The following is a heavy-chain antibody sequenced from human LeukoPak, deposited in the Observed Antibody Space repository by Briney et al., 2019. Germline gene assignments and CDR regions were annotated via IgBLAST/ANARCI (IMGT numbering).Heavy chain of an antibody. CDR1: GFTFSSYA. CDR2: ISYDGSNK. Sequence: GGSLRLSCAASGFTFSSYAMHWVRQAPGKGLEGVAVISYDGSNKYYADSVKGRFTISRDNSKNTLYLQMNSLRAEDTAVYYCARAEQWLVTYYFDYWGQGTLVTVSS. CDR3: ARAEQWLVTYYFDY. V-gene: IGHV3-30-3*01. D-gene: IGHD6-19*01. J-gene: IGHJ4*02.